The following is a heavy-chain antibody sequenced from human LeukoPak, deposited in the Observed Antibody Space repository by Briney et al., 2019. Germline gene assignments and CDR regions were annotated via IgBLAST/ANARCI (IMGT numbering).Heavy chain of an antibody. D-gene: IGHD2-2*02. J-gene: IGHJ4*02. CDR1: GGSISSGDYY. CDR2: IYYSGST. Sequence: SETLSLTCTVSGGSISSGDYYWSWIRQPPGKGLEWIGYIYYSGSTYYNPSLKSRVTISVDTSKNQFSLKLSSVTAADTAVYYCARAGNQLLYFPYFDYWGQGTLDTVSS. CDR3: ARAGNQLLYFPYFDY. V-gene: IGHV4-30-4*01.